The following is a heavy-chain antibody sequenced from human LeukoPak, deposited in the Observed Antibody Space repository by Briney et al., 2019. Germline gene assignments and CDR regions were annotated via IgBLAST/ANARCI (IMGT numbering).Heavy chain of an antibody. CDR3: AREKFDS. Sequence: GGSLRLSCAASGFAFSNFAMHWVRQAPGKGLEWVAVVSYEGTIKCYTDSAKGRFTISRDNSGNIISLQMNNLTTEDTAIYYCAREKFDSWGQGALVTVSS. CDR1: GFAFSNFA. CDR2: VSYEGTIK. J-gene: IGHJ5*01. V-gene: IGHV3-30*14.